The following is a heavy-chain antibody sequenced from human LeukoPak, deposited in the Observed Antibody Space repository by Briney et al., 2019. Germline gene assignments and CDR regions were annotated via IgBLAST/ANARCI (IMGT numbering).Heavy chain of an antibody. J-gene: IGHJ5*02. V-gene: IGHV3-21*01. CDR1: GFTFSSYS. CDR2: ISSSSSYI. Sequence: PGGSLRLSCAASGFTFSSYSMNWVRQAPGKGLEWVSSISSSSSYIYYADSVKGRFTISRDNAKNSLYLQMNSLRAEDTAVYYCARDLSESSSWFDPWGQGTLVTVSS. D-gene: IGHD3-10*01. CDR3: ARDLSESSSWFDP.